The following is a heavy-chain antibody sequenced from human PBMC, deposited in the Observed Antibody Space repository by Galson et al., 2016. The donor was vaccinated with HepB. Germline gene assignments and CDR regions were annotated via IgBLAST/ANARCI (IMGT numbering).Heavy chain of an antibody. J-gene: IGHJ5*02. CDR3: ARDSFTIFGVTPNWFDP. D-gene: IGHD3-3*01. CDR1: GFTFSRYG. V-gene: IGHV3-33*01. CDR2: ILYDGSKK. Sequence: LRLSCAASGFTFSRYGMHWVRQAPGKGLEWVAVILYDGSKKYYADSVKGRFTISRDNSKNTLYLQMNGLRAEDTAVYYCARDSFTIFGVTPNWFDPWGQGTLVTVSS.